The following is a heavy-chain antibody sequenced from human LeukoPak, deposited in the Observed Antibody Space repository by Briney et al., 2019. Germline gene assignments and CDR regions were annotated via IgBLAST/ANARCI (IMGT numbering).Heavy chain of an antibody. CDR3: ARQVRYDFSYYFDY. Sequence: SETLSLTCTVSGGSTSSYHWSWIRQPPGKGLEWIGYIYYSGSTNYNPSLKSRVIISVDTSKNQFSLKLSSVTAADTAVYYCARQVRYDFSYYFDYWGQGTLVTVSS. D-gene: IGHD3-3*01. J-gene: IGHJ4*02. CDR2: IYYSGST. V-gene: IGHV4-59*01. CDR1: GGSTSSYH.